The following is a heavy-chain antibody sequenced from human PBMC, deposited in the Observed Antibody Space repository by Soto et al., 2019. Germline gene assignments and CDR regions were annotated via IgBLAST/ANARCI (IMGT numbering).Heavy chain of an antibody. Sequence: GASVKVSCKASGGTFSSYAIRWVRQAPGQGLEWMGGIIPIFGTANYAQKFQGRVTITADESTSTAYMELSSLRSEDTAVYYCARVRIGYSSGWNWFDPWGQGTLVTVS. D-gene: IGHD6-19*01. CDR2: IIPIFGTA. V-gene: IGHV1-69*13. CDR3: ARVRIGYSSGWNWFDP. CDR1: GGTFSSYA. J-gene: IGHJ5*02.